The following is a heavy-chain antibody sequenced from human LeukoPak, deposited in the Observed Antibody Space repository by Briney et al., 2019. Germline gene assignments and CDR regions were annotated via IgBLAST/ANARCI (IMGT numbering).Heavy chain of an antibody. V-gene: IGHV1-2*02. CDR3: ARDSGQVGPRWFDP. CDR1: GYTFTGYY. Sequence: ASVKVSCKASGYTFTGYYMHWVRQAPGQGLEWMGWINPNSGGTNYAQKFQGRVTMARDTSISTAYMELGRLRSDDTAVYYCARDSGQVGPRWFDPWGQGTLVTVSS. J-gene: IGHJ5*02. D-gene: IGHD1-26*01. CDR2: INPNSGGT.